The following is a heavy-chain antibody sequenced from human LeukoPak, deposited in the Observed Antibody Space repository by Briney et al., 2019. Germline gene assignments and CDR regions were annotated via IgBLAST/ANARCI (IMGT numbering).Heavy chain of an antibody. Sequence: GGSLRLSCAASGFTFSSYSMNWVRKAPGKGLEWVSYISSSSSTIYYADSVKGRFTISRDNAKNSLYLQMNSLRAEDTAVYYCARESFAARWDWGQGTLVTVSS. CDR3: ARESFAARWD. J-gene: IGHJ4*02. D-gene: IGHD6-6*01. CDR2: ISSSSSTI. V-gene: IGHV3-48*01. CDR1: GFTFSSYS.